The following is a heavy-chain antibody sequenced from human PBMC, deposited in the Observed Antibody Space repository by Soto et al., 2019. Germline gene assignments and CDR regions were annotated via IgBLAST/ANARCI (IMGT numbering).Heavy chain of an antibody. V-gene: IGHV5-10-1*01. CDR2: IDPIDSYT. CDR3: AGQGYSTSMGYYYAMDV. CDR1: GYSFTNYW. D-gene: IGHD1-26*01. Sequence: PGESLKISCQASGYSFTNYWITWVRQMPGKGLEWMGKIDPIDSYTNYSPSFQGRVTISADKSTGTTYLQWSSLKASDTAMYYCAGQGYSTSMGYYYAMDVWGQGTTVTVSS. J-gene: IGHJ6*02.